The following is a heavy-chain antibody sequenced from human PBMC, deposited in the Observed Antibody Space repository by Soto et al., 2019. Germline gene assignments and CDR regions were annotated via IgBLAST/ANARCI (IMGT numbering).Heavy chain of an antibody. CDR2: IVVGSGNT. J-gene: IGHJ5*02. D-gene: IGHD1-26*01. V-gene: IGHV1-58*01. Sequence: SVNVSCKSSGFTFTSSSVQWVRQARGQRLEWIGWIVVGSGNTNYAQKFQERVTITRDMSTSTAYMELSSLRSEDTAVYYCAAEAYSNWFDPWGQGTLVTVSS. CDR1: GFTFTSSS. CDR3: AAEAYSNWFDP.